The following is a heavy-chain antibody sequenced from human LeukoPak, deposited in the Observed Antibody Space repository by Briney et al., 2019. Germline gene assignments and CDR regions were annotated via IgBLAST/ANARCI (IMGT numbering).Heavy chain of an antibody. J-gene: IGHJ6*04. Sequence: GGSLRLSCAASGFTLSGYWMYWVRQAPGKGLVWVSRINTDGSITTYADSVKGRFAISRDNAKNTLYLQMNSLRAEDTAVYYCAELGITMIGGVWGKGTTVTIPS. CDR2: INTDGSIT. CDR3: AELGITMIGGV. D-gene: IGHD3-10*02. CDR1: GFTLSGYW. V-gene: IGHV3-74*01.